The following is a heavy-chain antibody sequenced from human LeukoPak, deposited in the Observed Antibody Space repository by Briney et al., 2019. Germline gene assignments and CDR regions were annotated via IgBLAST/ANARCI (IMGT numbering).Heavy chain of an antibody. Sequence: ASVKVSCKASGYTFTGYYLHWVRQAPGQGLEWMGWINPNSGGTNYAQKFQGRVTMTEDTSTDTAYMELSSLRSEDTAVYYCATALAAALDAFDIWGQGTMVTVSS. D-gene: IGHD6-13*01. CDR1: GYTFTGYY. CDR3: ATALAAALDAFDI. V-gene: IGHV1-2*02. CDR2: INPNSGGT. J-gene: IGHJ3*02.